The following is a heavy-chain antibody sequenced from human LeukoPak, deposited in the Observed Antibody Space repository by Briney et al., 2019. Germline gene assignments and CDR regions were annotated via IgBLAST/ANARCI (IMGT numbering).Heavy chain of an antibody. V-gene: IGHV3-48*03. CDR3: ARDEQRTAAFDI. CDR2: ISCSGSTI. CDR1: GFTFSSYE. J-gene: IGHJ3*02. Sequence: GGSLRLSCAASGFTFSSYEMNWVRQAPGKGLEWVAYISCSGSTIYYGNSVKGRLTISRDNAKNSLYLQMNSLRAEDTAVYYCARDEQRTAAFDIWGQGTMVAVSS. D-gene: IGHD1/OR15-1a*01.